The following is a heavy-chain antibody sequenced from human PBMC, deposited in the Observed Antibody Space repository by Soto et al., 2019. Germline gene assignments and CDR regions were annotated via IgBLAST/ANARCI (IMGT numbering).Heavy chain of an antibody. V-gene: IGHV4-34*01. Sequence: SETLSLTCAVYGGSFSGYYGSWIRQPPGKGLEWIGEINHSGSTNYNPSLKSRVTISVDTSKNQFSLKLSSVTAADTAVYYCAGSSSWYYDYFDYWGQGTLVTVSS. D-gene: IGHD6-13*01. CDR3: AGSSSWYYDYFDY. J-gene: IGHJ4*02. CDR2: INHSGST. CDR1: GGSFSGYY.